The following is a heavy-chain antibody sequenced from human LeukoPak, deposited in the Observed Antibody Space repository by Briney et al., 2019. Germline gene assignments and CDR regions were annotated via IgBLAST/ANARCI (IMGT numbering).Heavy chain of an antibody. CDR1: GVSFSGYY. CDR3: AKGTRRFLEWLLWPYYMDV. D-gene: IGHD3-3*01. J-gene: IGHJ6*03. V-gene: IGHV4-34*01. CDR2: IYTSGST. Sequence: SETLSLTCAVCGVSFSGYYWSWIRQPPGKGLEWIGRIYTSGSTNYNPSLKSRVTISVDTSKNQFSLKLSSVTAADTAVYYCAKGTRRFLEWLLWPYYMDVWGKGTTVTVSS.